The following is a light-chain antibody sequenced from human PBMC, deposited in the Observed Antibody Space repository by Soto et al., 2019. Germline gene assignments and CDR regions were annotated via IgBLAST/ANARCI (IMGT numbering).Light chain of an antibody. CDR1: SANTGAGYD. CDR2: GNS. J-gene: IGLJ1*01. Sequence: QSVLTQPPSVSGAPWQRVTISCTGGSANTGAGYDVHWYQQLPGTAPKLLIYGNSNRPSGVPDRFSGSKSGTSASLAITGLQAEDEADYYCQSYDSSLTLYVFGTGTKVTVL. V-gene: IGLV1-40*01. CDR3: QSYDSSLTLYV.